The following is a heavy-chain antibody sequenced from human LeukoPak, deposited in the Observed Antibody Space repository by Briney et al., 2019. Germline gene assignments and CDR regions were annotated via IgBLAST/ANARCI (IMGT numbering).Heavy chain of an antibody. Sequence: GASVKVSCKASGYRFTSYGISWVRQAPGQGLEWMGWISGYNGNTNYAQKLQGRVTMTTDTSTSTAYMELRNLRSDDTAVYYCAREYCSSTRCYMADYWGQGTLVTVSS. J-gene: IGHJ4*02. V-gene: IGHV1-18*01. CDR2: ISGYNGNT. CDR3: AREYCSSTRCYMADY. CDR1: GYRFTSYG. D-gene: IGHD2-2*01.